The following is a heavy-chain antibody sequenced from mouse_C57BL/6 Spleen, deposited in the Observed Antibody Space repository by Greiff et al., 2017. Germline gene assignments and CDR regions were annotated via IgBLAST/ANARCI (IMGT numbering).Heavy chain of an antibody. Sequence: VQLQQSGAELVKPGASVKISCKASGYAFSSYWMNWVKQRPGKGLEWIGQIYPGDGDTKYNGKFKGKATLTADKSSSTAYMQLSSLTSEDSAVYVGARRGGLSTTVGYFDVWGTGTTVTVSS. J-gene: IGHJ1*03. CDR1: GYAFSSYW. D-gene: IGHD1-1*01. V-gene: IGHV1-80*01. CDR2: IYPGDGDT. CDR3: ARRGGLSTTVGYFDV.